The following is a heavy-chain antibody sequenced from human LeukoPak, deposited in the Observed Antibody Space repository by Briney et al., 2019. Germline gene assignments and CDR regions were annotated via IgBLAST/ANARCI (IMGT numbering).Heavy chain of an antibody. D-gene: IGHD6-13*01. CDR2: ISGSGGST. V-gene: IGHV3-23*01. J-gene: IGHJ4*02. Sequence: PGGSLRLSCAASGLTFSSNAMSWVRQAPGKGLEWVSAISGSGGSTYYADSVKGRFTISRDNSKNTLYLQMNSLRAEDTAVYYCAKESVRYSSSGEGQKWGQGTLVTVSS. CDR1: GLTFSSNA. CDR3: AKESVRYSSSGEGQK.